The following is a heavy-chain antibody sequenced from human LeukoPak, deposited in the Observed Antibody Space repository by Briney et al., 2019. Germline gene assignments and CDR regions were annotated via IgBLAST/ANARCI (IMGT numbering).Heavy chain of an antibody. CDR2: IKQDGSEK. D-gene: IGHD2-2*01. V-gene: IGHV3-7*05. CDR3: ARDQRYCSSSSCPWEPFDY. CDR1: GFTFSSYW. J-gene: IGHJ4*02. Sequence: GGSLRLSCAASGFTFSSYWMSWVRQAPGKGLEWVANIKQDGSEKYYVDSVKGRFTISRDNAKNSLYLQMNSLRAEDTAVFYCARDQRYCSSSSCPWEPFDYWGQGTLVTVSS.